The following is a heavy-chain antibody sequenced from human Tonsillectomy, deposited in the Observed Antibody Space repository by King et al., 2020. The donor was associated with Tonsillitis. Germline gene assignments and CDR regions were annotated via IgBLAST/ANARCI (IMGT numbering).Heavy chain of an antibody. D-gene: IGHD6-19*01. CDR2: INPNSGGT. CDR1: GFTFTGDY. CDR3: ARGDNSGWYDS. Sequence: VQLVQSGAEVKKPGASVKVSCKASGFTFTGDYMHWVRQAPGQGLEWMGWINPNSGGTNYAQKFPGRFTMTRDTSISTAYMELCRLRSDDTAVYYWARGDNSGWYDSWGQGTLVTVSS. V-gene: IGHV1-2*02. J-gene: IGHJ5*01.